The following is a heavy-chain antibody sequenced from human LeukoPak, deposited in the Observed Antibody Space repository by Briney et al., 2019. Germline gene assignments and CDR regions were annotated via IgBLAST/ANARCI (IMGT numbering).Heavy chain of an antibody. CDR3: ARDRGSITMVRGVNYY. J-gene: IGHJ4*02. V-gene: IGHV3-48*04. D-gene: IGHD3-10*01. CDR1: GCSFSSHS. Sequence: GGSLRLSCEASGCSFSSHSMNWVRQAPGKGLEWVSYISSGSETIYYADSVKGRFTISRDNAKNSLFLQMNSLRAEDTTVYYCARDRGSITMVRGVNYYWGQGTLVTVSS. CDR2: ISSGSETI.